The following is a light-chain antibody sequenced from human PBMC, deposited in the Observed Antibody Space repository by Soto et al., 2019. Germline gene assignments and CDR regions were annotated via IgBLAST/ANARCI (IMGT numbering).Light chain of an antibody. Sequence: DVQMTQSSSTLSASVGDRVTITCRASESISMWLDWYQQKPGKAPKLLIYDASTLESGVASRFIGSGSATEFSLTISSLQPDDVSAYYYQQYTSYAVSFGQGTKLEFK. CDR3: QQYTSYAVS. CDR1: ESISMW. J-gene: IGKJ2*01. V-gene: IGKV1-5*01. CDR2: DAS.